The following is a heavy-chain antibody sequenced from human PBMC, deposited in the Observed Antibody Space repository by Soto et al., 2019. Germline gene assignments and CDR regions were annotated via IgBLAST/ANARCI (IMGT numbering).Heavy chain of an antibody. CDR3: EFWAAPRTTRLN. J-gene: IGHJ1*01. V-gene: IGHV1-69*13. D-gene: IGHD3-16*01. CDR1: GGTFSSYA. Sequence: GASVKVSCKASGGTFSSYAISWVRQAPGQGLEWMGGIIPIFGTANYAQKFQGRVTITADESTSTAYMELSSLRSEDTAVYYCEFWAAPRTTRLNWGQGSLVTVS. CDR2: IIPIFGTA.